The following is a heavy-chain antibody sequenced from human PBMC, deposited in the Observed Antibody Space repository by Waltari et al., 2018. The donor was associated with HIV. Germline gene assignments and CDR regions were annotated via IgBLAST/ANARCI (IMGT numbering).Heavy chain of an antibody. V-gene: IGHV3-23*01. CDR2: ISGSAYST. J-gene: IGHJ6*02. CDR1: GVTLSNYA. D-gene: IGHD6-13*01. Sequence: EGQLLESGGGLVQPGGSLRLSWAASGVTLSNYALSWVRQPPGKGLGWVAAISGSAYSTNYAESGKGRFTISRDNSKNKLYLQMNSLRAEDTAVYFCVKEHQYSHTWYSYYGMDVWGQGTTVTVSS. CDR3: VKEHQYSHTWYSYYGMDV.